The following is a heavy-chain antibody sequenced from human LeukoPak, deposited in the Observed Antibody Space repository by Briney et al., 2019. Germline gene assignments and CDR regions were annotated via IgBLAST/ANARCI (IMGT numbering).Heavy chain of an antibody. V-gene: IGHV4-61*02. Sequence: SQTLSLTCTVSGGSISSGSYYWSCIRQPAGKGLEWIGRIYTSGSTNYNPSLKSRVAISVDTSKNQFSLKLSSVTAADTAGYYCTRGSIAYYYMDVWGKGTTVTTSS. CDR1: GGSISSGSYY. D-gene: IGHD3-22*01. CDR3: TRGSIAYYYMDV. CDR2: IYTSGST. J-gene: IGHJ6*03.